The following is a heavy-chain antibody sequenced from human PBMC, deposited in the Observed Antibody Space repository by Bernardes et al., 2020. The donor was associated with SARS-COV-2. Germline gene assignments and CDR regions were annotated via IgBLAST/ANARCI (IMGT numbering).Heavy chain of an antibody. J-gene: IGHJ3*02. D-gene: IGHD6-19*01. CDR3: AREAGSGRGAFDI. V-gene: IGHV3-53*01. CDR1: GLTVRNNY. CDR2: IYANIGT. Sequence: GGSLRLSCAASGLTVRNNYLSWVRQAPGKGLEWVSVIYANIGTYYAGSVKGRFTISRDISSNTVFLQMNSLRAEDTAVYYCAREAGSGRGAFDIWGQGTMVTVSS.